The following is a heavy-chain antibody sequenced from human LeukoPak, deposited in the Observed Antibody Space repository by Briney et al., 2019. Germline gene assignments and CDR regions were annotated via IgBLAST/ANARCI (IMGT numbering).Heavy chain of an antibody. CDR1: GFTVSKYD. CDR3: ARSPPNEYSSSWYYFDY. V-gene: IGHV3-13*01. Sequence: GGSLRLSCAASGFTVSKYDMHWVRQATGKGLEWVSAIGIVGDTYYRGSVKGRFTMSRENGNNNVYLQMNSLRAEDTAVYYCARSPPNEYSSSWYYFDYWGQGTLVTVSS. J-gene: IGHJ4*02. D-gene: IGHD6-13*01. CDR2: IGIVGDT.